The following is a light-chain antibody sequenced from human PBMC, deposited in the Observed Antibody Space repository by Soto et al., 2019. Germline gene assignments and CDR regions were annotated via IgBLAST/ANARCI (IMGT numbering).Light chain of an antibody. CDR1: GSDVGGYNY. V-gene: IGLV2-14*01. Sequence: QSALTQPASVSGSPGQSITISCTGTGSDVGGYNYVSWYQQHPGKAPKLMIYDVSNRPSGVSNRFSGSKSGNTASLTISGLQAEDEADYYCSSYTSSSMVFGGGTKVTVL. J-gene: IGLJ2*01. CDR2: DVS. CDR3: SSYTSSSMV.